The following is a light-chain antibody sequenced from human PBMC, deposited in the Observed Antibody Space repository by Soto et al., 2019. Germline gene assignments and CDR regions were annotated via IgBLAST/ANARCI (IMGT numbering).Light chain of an antibody. Sequence: QSALTQPASVSGSPGQSVTISCTGTRSDVGTFNYVSWYQQHPGKAPKLVIFEVNNRPSGISNRFFGSKSDNTASLTISGLQAEDEADYYCSSFTSGTSRYVFGTGTKLTVL. V-gene: IGLV2-14*01. CDR3: SSFTSGTSRYV. J-gene: IGLJ1*01. CDR2: EVN. CDR1: RSDVGTFNY.